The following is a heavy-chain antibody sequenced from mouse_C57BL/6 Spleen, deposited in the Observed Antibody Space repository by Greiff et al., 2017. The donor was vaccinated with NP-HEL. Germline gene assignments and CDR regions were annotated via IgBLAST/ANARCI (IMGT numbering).Heavy chain of an antibody. Sequence: EVQLVESGGGLVQPKGSLKLSCAASGFTFNTYAMHWVRQAPGKGLEWVARIRSKSSNYATYYADSVKDRFTISRDDSQSMLYLQMNNLKTEDTAIYYCVREEYYYGSSYPLDYWGQGTTLTVSS. D-gene: IGHD1-1*01. CDR3: VREEYYYGSSYPLDY. CDR2: IRSKSSNYAT. V-gene: IGHV10-3*01. J-gene: IGHJ2*01. CDR1: GFTFNTYA.